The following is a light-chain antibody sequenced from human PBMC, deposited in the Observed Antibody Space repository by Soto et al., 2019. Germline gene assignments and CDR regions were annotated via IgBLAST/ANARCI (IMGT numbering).Light chain of an antibody. CDR1: SSNIGAGYE. J-gene: IGLJ1*01. V-gene: IGLV1-40*01. CDR2: ENN. CDR3: QSYDSSLSGYV. Sequence: SVLTQPPSVSEAPGQRVTISCTGSSSNIGAGYEAHWYQQVPGTAPKLLIYENNNRPSGVPDRFSGSKSGTSASLAITGLQAEDEADYYCQSYDSSLSGYVFGTGTKLTVL.